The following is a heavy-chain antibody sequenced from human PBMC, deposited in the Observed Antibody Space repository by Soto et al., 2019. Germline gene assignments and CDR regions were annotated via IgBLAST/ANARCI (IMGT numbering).Heavy chain of an antibody. D-gene: IGHD6-6*01. V-gene: IGHV2-70*11. CDR3: ARIVMAARPGTLDY. CDR2: IDWDGDK. CDR1: GFSLSTSGMC. J-gene: IGHJ4*02. Sequence: SGPTLVNPTETLTLTCTFSGFSLSTSGMCVSWVRQPPGKALEWLARIDWDGDKKYSTPLETRLTISKDTSINQVVLTMTNMDPVDTATYYCARIVMAARPGTLDYWGQGALVTVSS.